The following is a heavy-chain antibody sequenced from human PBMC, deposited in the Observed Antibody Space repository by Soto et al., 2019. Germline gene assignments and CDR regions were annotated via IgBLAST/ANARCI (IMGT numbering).Heavy chain of an antibody. V-gene: IGHV1-2*02. D-gene: IGHD2-21*02. CDR1: VYTFTGYY. Sequence: XSVKLSCXPSVYTFTGYYIDLVRQAPGQGLEWMGWINPNSGGTNYAQKFQGRVTMTRDTSISTAYMELSRLRSDDTAVYYCARGAYCGGDCYSGWGQGTLVTVSS. J-gene: IGHJ4*02. CDR2: INPNSGGT. CDR3: ARGAYCGGDCYSG.